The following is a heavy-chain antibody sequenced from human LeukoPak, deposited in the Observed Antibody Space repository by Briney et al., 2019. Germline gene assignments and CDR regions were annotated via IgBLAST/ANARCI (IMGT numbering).Heavy chain of an antibody. D-gene: IGHD2/OR15-2a*01. Sequence: PSETLSLTCTVSGRSITTSSCYWGWIRQPPGKGLEWIGIIYYSGSTYYNPSLKGRVTISVDTSKNQFSLKLSSVTAADTAVYYCARAFRARYFDLWGRGTLVTASS. CDR1: GRSITTSSCY. CDR3: ARAFRARYFDL. CDR2: IYYSGST. J-gene: IGHJ2*01. V-gene: IGHV4-39*01.